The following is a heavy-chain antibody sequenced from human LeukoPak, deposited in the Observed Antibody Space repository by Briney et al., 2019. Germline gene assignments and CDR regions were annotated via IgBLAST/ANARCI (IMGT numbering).Heavy chain of an antibody. CDR3: ARELYTGSWYVPRWFDP. CDR1: GFTFSSYS. V-gene: IGHV3-48*01. J-gene: IGHJ5*02. CDR2: ISSSSSTI. D-gene: IGHD6-13*01. Sequence: PGGSLRLSCAASGFTFSSYSMNWVRQAPGKGLEWVSYISSSSSTIYYADSMKGRFTISRDNAKNSLYLQMNSLRAEDTAVYYCARELYTGSWYVPRWFDPWGQGTLVTVSS.